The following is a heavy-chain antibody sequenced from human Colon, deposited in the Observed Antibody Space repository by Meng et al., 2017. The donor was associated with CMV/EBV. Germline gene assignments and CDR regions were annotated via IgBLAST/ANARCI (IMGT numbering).Heavy chain of an antibody. CDR3: AKGHNTAGFHPSYYGLDA. CDR2: LSPGGGAT. CDR1: GFVFSTSA. J-gene: IGHJ6*02. Sequence: GGSLRLSCAASGFVFSTSAMSWVRQAPGKGLEWVAGLSPGGGATYYAQSVRGRFTVSRDNSKNMVFLQLNSLRAEDTAVYYCAKGHNTAGFHPSYYGLDAWGQGTTVTVSS. V-gene: IGHV3-23*01. D-gene: IGHD2-8*02.